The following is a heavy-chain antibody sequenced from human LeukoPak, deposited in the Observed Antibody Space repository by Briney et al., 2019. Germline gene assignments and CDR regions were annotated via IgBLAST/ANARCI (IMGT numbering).Heavy chain of an antibody. CDR1: GGSFSGYY. CDR2: IYYSGST. J-gene: IGHJ4*02. V-gene: IGHV4-34*01. CDR3: ARHRREEYYFDY. Sequence: SETLSLTCAVYGGSFSGYYWSWIRQPPGKGLEWIGSIYYSGSTYYNPSLKSRVTISVDTSKNQFSLKLSSVTAADTAVYYCARHRREEYYFDYWGQGTLVTVSS.